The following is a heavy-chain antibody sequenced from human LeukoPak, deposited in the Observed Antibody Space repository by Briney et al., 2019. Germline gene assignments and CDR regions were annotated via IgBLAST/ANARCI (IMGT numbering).Heavy chain of an antibody. CDR2: ISSSSSYT. V-gene: IGHV3-11*06. Sequence: GGSLRLSCAASGFTFSDYYMTWIRQAPGKGLEWVSYISSSSSYTNYADSVKGRFTISRDNAKNSLYVQMNSLRAGDTAVYYCARFVWFGEFRGMDVWGQGTTVTVSS. CDR3: ARFVWFGEFRGMDV. D-gene: IGHD3-10*01. J-gene: IGHJ6*02. CDR1: GFTFSDYY.